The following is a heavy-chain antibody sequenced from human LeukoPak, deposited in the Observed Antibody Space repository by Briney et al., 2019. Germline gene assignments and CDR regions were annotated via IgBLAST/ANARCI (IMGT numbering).Heavy chain of an antibody. V-gene: IGHV4-39*07. D-gene: IGHD2-15*01. CDR1: GGSISSSSYY. J-gene: IGHJ4*02. CDR2: IYYSGST. CDR3: ARPYCSAGNCYSNFDS. Sequence: PSETLSLTCTVSGGSISSSSYYWGWIRQPPGKGLEGIGSIYYSGSTYYNPSLESRVTISVDTSKKQFSLKLSSVTAADTAVYYCARPYCSAGNCYSNFDSWGQGTLVTVSA.